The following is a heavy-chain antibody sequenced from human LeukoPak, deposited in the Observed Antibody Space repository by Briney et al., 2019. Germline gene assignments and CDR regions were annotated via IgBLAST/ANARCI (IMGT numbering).Heavy chain of an antibody. CDR3: AKGHMIVVVSAFDI. CDR2: ISYDRSNK. D-gene: IGHD3-22*01. V-gene: IGHV3-30*18. J-gene: IGHJ3*02. CDR1: GFTFSSYG. Sequence: GGSLRLSCAASGFTFSSYGMHWIRQAPGKGLEWVAVISYDRSNKYYADSVKGRFTISRDNSKNTLYLQMNSLRAEDTAVYYCAKGHMIVVVSAFDIWGQGTMVTVSS.